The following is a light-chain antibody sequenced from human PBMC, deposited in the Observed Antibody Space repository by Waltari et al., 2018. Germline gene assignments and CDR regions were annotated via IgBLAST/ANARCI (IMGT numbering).Light chain of an antibody. CDR1: SSNIEKNS. J-gene: IGLJ2*01. V-gene: IGLV1-51*01. CDR3: GTWDSSLSAVV. Sequence: QSVLAPTPSVSVAPGQRVPISCSGSSSNIEKNSVSWYQQLPGTAPKLLIYDDNKRPSGIPDRFSGSKSGTAATLGITGLQTGGEGDYYCGTWDSSLSAVVFGGGTKLTVL. CDR2: DDN.